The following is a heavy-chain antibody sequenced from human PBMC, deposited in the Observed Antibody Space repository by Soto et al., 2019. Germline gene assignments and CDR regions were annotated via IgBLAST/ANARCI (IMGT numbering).Heavy chain of an antibody. J-gene: IGHJ6*02. CDR3: ARGGQHSKPSYYYTRDV. CDR2: TIPLFGTA. V-gene: IGHV1-69*01. CDR1: GGTFSTYS. Sequence: QVQLVQSGAEVKKPGSSVKVSCKASGGTFSTYSISWVRQAPGQGLQWMGGTIPLFGTANYAQKFQGRLTITADESTSTAYMELSSLRSEDTAVYYCARGGQHSKPSYYYTRDVWGLGTTVTVSS. D-gene: IGHD3-3*02.